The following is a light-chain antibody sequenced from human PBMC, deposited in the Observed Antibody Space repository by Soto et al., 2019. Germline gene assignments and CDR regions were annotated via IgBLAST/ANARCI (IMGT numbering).Light chain of an antibody. CDR3: LQRSNCPPCT. Sequence: MVLTQSPDTLSLSQGVDVTVRCRVSQSVSSYLAWYQQRPGQAPRLLIYDASNRATGIPARFSVSLSWTDFTLTISSLEPEDFAVSYRLQRSNCPPCTCSQGTKVDIK. J-gene: IGKJ1*01. V-gene: IGKV3-11*01. CDR2: DAS. CDR1: QSVSSY.